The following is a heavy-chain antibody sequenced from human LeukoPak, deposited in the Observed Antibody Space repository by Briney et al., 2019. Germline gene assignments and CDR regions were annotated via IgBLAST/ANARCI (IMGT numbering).Heavy chain of an antibody. D-gene: IGHD6-19*01. CDR1: GYTFTGYY. V-gene: IGHV1-2*06. CDR2: INPNSGGT. J-gene: IGHJ4*02. CDR3: ARVFKGSGWYGEIDY. Sequence: ASVKVSCKASGYTFTGYYMHWVRQAPGQGLEWMGRINPNSGGTNYAQKFQGRVTMTRDTSISTAYMELSRLRSGDTAVYYCARVFKGSGWYGEIDYWGQGTLVTVSS.